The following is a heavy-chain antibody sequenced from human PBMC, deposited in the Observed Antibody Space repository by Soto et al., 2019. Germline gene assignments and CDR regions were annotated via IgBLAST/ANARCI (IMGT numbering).Heavy chain of an antibody. D-gene: IGHD7-27*01. J-gene: IGHJ5*01. V-gene: IGHV4-30-4*01. Sequence: SETLSLTCSVSGDSISNLDYFWAWIRQPPGQALEYIGYIYKSATTYYNPSFESRVAISVDTSKSQFSLNVTSVTAADTAVYFCARGRYCLTGRCFPNWFDSWGQGALATVSS. CDR3: ARGRYCLTGRCFPNWFDS. CDR1: GDSISNLDYF. CDR2: IYKSATT.